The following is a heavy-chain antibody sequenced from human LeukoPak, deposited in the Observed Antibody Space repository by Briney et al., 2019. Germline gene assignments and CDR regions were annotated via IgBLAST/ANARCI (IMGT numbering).Heavy chain of an antibody. V-gene: IGHV1-18*04. CDR2: ISAYNGNT. CDR3: ARRGYCSGGSCSCFDY. Sequence: ASAKVSCKASGYAFTSYGISWVRQAPGQGLEWMGWISAYNGNTNYAQKFQGRVTMTTDTSTSTAYMELRSLRSDDTAVYYCARRGYCSGGSCSCFDYWGQGTLVTFSS. J-gene: IGHJ4*02. D-gene: IGHD2-15*01. CDR1: GYAFTSYG.